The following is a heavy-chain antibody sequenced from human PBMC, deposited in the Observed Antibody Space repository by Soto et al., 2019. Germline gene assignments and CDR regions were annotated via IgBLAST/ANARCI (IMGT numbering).Heavy chain of an antibody. CDR2: IYYSGST. CDR1: GGSISSYY. J-gene: IGHJ4*02. Sequence: SETLSLTCTVSGGSISSYYWSWIRQPPGKGLEWIGYIYYSGSTNYNPSLKSRVTISVDTSKNQFSLKLSSVTAADTAVYYCARTITMVRGVTFDYWGQGTLVTVSS. V-gene: IGHV4-59*08. CDR3: ARTITMVRGVTFDY. D-gene: IGHD3-10*01.